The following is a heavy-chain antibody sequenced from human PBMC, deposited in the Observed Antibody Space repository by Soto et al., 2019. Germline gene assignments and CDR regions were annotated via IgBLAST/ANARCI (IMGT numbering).Heavy chain of an antibody. D-gene: IGHD3-10*01. CDR3: ARRPTGSGSSFFDY. V-gene: IGHV4-31*03. J-gene: IGHJ4*02. CDR2: IHHTGST. CDR1: AGSITSDEYY. Sequence: QVQLQESGPGLVKPSQTLSLTCTVSAGSITSDEYYWNWIRYRPGKGLELIGFIHHTGSTFYNPSLESRASISIVTSESHFSLTLASVTVADAAVYYCARRPTGSGSSFFDYWGPGTLVTVSS.